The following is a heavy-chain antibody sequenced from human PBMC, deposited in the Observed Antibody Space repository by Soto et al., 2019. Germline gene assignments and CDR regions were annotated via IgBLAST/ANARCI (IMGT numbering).Heavy chain of an antibody. Sequence: SETLSLTCTVSGGSISSYSWSWIRQPPGKGLEWIGYMYYSGSTNYNPSLKSRVTISVDTSKNQFSLKLSSVTAADTAVYYCARDFFSGGVFDIWGQGTMVT. V-gene: IGHV4-59*01. CDR2: MYYSGST. J-gene: IGHJ3*02. D-gene: IGHD2-8*01. CDR1: GGSISSYS. CDR3: ARDFFSGGVFDI.